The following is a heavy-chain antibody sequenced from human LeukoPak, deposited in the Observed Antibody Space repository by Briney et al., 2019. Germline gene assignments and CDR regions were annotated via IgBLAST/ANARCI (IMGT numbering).Heavy chain of an antibody. D-gene: IGHD6-19*01. V-gene: IGHV3-23*01. CDR3: ARALSSGWYAFDY. CDR1: GFTFSSYA. Sequence: GGSLRLSCAASGFTFSSYAMSWVRQAPGKGLEWVSGISGSAGSTVYIDSVKGRFTISRDNSKNTLYLQMNSLRAEDTAVYYCARALSSGWYAFDYWGQGTLVTVSS. J-gene: IGHJ4*02. CDR2: ISGSAGST.